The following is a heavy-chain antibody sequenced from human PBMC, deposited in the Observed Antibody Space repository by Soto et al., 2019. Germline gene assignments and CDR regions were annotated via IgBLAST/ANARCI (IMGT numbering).Heavy chain of an antibody. D-gene: IGHD1-26*01. J-gene: IGHJ4*01. CDR1: GFTFSDHY. CDR3: ARVSGNYNLGY. V-gene: IGHV3-72*01. Sequence: EVQLVESGGGLVQPGGSLRLSCAASGFTFSDHYMDWVRQAPGKGLEWVARTRNKANSYTTEYAASVKGRFTISRDASQSLLYMQMNSLKTEDTAVYFCARVSGNYNLGYWGHGILVTVSS. CDR2: TRNKANSYTT.